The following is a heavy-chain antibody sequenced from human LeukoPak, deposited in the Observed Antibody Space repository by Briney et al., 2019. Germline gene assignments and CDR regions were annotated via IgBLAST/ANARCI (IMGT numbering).Heavy chain of an antibody. CDR3: ASGYSTTLDF. J-gene: IGHJ4*02. Sequence: SETLSLTCNVSGGSISRYYWAWIRQPPGMGLESICKIHNGGNAYYTPSLKSRVTLSMDASRNQVSLRLSSVTAADTAVYYCASGYSTTLDFWGQGTLVTVSS. CDR1: GGSISRYY. CDR2: IHNGGNA. D-gene: IGHD6-13*01. V-gene: IGHV4-59*04.